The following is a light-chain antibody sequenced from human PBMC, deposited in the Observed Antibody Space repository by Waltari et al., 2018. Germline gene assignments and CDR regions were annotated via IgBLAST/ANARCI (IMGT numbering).Light chain of an antibody. CDR2: DVS. Sequence: QSALTQPASVSGSPGQSITISSTGTSSDVGGYNYVPWYQQHPGKAPKLMIYDVSKRPSGVSNRFSGSKSGNTASLTISGLQAEDEADYYCCSYAGSSLVFGGGTKLTVL. J-gene: IGLJ2*01. V-gene: IGLV2-23*02. CDR3: CSYAGSSLV. CDR1: SSDVGGYNY.